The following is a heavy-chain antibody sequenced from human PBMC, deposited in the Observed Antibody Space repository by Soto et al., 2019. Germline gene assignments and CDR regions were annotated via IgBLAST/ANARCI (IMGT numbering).Heavy chain of an antibody. CDR3: AKAGGLWFGELLPYFDY. V-gene: IGHV3-9*01. Sequence: EVQLVESGGGLVQPGRSLRLSCAASGFTFDDYAMHWVRQAPGKGLEWVSGISWNSGSIGYADSVKGRFTISRDNAKNSLYLQMNSLRAEDTALYYRAKAGGLWFGELLPYFDYWGQGTLVTVSS. CDR1: GFTFDDYA. CDR2: ISWNSGSI. J-gene: IGHJ4*02. D-gene: IGHD3-10*01.